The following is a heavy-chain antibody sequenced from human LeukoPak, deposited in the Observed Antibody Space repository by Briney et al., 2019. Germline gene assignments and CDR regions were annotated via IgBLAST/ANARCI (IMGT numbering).Heavy chain of an antibody. V-gene: IGHV1-69-2*01. CDR3: TTSNGNYYDYYLDN. D-gene: IGHD1-26*01. CDR1: GYTFTDSY. Sequence: GASVKVSCKASGYTFTDSYLHWVQQAPGKGLEWMGRIDPENGDTRYSHKFHARVTITADTSTDTAFTELSSLRSEDTAVYYCTTSNGNYYDYYLDNWGQGTLVTVSS. J-gene: IGHJ4*02. CDR2: IDPENGDT.